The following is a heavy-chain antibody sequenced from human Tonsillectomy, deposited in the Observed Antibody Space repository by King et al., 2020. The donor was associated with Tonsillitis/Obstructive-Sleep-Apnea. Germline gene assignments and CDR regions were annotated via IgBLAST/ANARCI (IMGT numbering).Heavy chain of an antibody. Sequence: QLVQSGAEVKKPGSSVKVSCKASGGTFSSYAISWVRQAPGQGLEWMGGIIPIFGTANYAQKFQGRVPITADESTSTAYLELSSLRSEDTAVYYCASVLAVAGTYQPYYFDYWGQGTLVTVSS. D-gene: IGHD6-19*01. CDR2: IIPIFGTA. CDR3: ASVLAVAGTYQPYYFDY. J-gene: IGHJ4*02. V-gene: IGHV1-69*12. CDR1: GGTFSSYA.